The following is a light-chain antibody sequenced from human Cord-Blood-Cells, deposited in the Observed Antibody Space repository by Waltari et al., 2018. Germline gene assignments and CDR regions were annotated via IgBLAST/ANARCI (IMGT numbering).Light chain of an antibody. CDR2: GKN. CDR3: NSRDSSGNHLV. J-gene: IGLJ2*01. V-gene: IGLV3-19*01. CDR1: SLRSYY. Sequence: SSELTQDPAVSVALGQTVRITCQGDSLRSYYASWYQQKPGQAPVLVISGKNNRPSGIPDRFSGSSSGNTASLTSTGAQAEDEADYYCNSRDSSGNHLVFGGGTKLTVL.